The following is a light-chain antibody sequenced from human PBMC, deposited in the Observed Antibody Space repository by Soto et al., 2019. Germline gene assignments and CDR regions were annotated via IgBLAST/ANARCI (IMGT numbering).Light chain of an antibody. CDR1: SSDVGGYNY. V-gene: IGLV2-14*01. CDR2: DVS. J-gene: IGLJ2*01. Sequence: QSALTQAASVSGSPGQSITISCTGTSSDVGGYNYVSWYQQHPGKAPKLMIYDVSNRPSGVSNRFSGSKSGNTASLTISGLQAEVEADYYCSSYTSSSTLGVVFGGGTKLTVL. CDR3: SSYTSSSTLGVV.